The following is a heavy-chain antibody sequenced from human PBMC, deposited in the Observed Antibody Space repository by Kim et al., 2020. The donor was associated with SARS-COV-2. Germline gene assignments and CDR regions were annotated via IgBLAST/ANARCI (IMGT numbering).Heavy chain of an antibody. Sequence: SETLSLTCAVYGGSFSGYYWSWIRQPPGKGLEWIGEINHSGSTNYNPSLKSRVTISVDTSKNQFPLKLSSVTAADTAVYYCARGSRGAAAGILYFDLWGR. CDR2: INHSGST. D-gene: IGHD6-13*01. CDR1: GGSFSGYY. CDR3: ARGSRGAAAGILYFDL. V-gene: IGHV4-34*01. J-gene: IGHJ2*01.